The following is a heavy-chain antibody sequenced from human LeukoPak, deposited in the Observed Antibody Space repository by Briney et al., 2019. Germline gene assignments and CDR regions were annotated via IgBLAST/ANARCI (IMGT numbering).Heavy chain of an antibody. D-gene: IGHD3-16*02. J-gene: IGHJ4*02. V-gene: IGHV4-4*09. CDR3: ARHTSKRLSTGIFDY. CDR2: IYTSGTT. CDR1: GVSMNSYY. Sequence: SETLSLTCTVSGVSMNSYYWSWIRQPPGKGLEWIGYIYTSGTTNYSPSLKSRVTISVDTSKNQFSLKLSSVTAADTAVYYCARHTSKRLSTGIFDYWGQGTLVTVSS.